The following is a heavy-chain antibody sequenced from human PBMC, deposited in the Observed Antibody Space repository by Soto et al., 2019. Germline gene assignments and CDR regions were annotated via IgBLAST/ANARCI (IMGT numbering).Heavy chain of an antibody. Sequence: QVQLQQWGAGLLKPSETLSLTCAVYGGSFSGYYWSWIRQPPGKGLEWIGEINHSGSTNYNPSLKSRVTISVDTSKNQFSLKLSSVTAADTAVYYCAYELPDGCGGNSLVDYWGQGTLVTVSS. CDR3: AYELPDGCGGNSLVDY. J-gene: IGHJ4*02. D-gene: IGHD2-21*02. V-gene: IGHV4-34*01. CDR1: GGSFSGYY. CDR2: INHSGST.